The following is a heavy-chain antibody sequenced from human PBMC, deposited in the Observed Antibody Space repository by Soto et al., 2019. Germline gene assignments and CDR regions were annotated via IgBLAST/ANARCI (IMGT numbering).Heavy chain of an antibody. Sequence: GSLRPSSAASGFTFSDYYMSWIRQAPGKGLEWGSYLSSSASSIKYEESLKGGFTISRDTAKNSLYLQTASMRAEDTDVYYCARVSVRYSGSSYYGMDVWGQGTTVTVSS. CDR1: GFTFSDYY. CDR2: LSSSASSI. V-gene: IGHV3-11*01. D-gene: IGHD5-18*01. CDR3: ARVSVRYSGSSYYGMDV. J-gene: IGHJ6*02.